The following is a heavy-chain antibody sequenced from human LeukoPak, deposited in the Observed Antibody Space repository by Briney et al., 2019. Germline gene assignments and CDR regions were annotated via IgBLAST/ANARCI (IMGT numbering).Heavy chain of an antibody. V-gene: IGHV3-23*01. CDR2: ISGSGGST. CDR1: GFTFSSYA. CDR3: AKDDGQQWLVTVAFDI. Sequence: GGSLRLSCAASGFTFSSYAMSWVRQAPGKGLEWVSAISGSGGSTYYADSVKGRFTISRDNSKNTLYLQMNSLRAEDTAVYYCAKDDGQQWLVTVAFDIWAKGQWSPSLQ. J-gene: IGHJ3*02. D-gene: IGHD6-19*01.